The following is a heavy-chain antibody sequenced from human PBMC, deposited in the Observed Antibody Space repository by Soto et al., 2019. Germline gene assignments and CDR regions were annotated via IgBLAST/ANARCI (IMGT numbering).Heavy chain of an antibody. CDR1: GLSLSTSGEA. D-gene: IGHD3-10*02. V-gene: IGHV2-5*02. CDR3: AHYVSRSPAGWFDP. J-gene: IGHJ5*02. Sequence: QITLKESGPTLVKPTQTLTLTCTFSGLSLSTSGEAVGWIRQPPGKALEWLALIYWDDDKLYNPTLKTRLTITKDTSKNQAVLTLTNMDPVDTATYYCAHYVSRSPAGWFDPWGQGILVTVSS. CDR2: IYWDDDK.